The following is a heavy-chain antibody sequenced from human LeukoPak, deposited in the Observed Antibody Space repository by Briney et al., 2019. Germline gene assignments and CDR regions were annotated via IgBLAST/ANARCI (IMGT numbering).Heavy chain of an antibody. J-gene: IGHJ4*02. D-gene: IGHD1-26*01. CDR1: GYTFTDYY. CDR2: MNVKTGAT. V-gene: IGHV1-2*02. CDR3: ARQSGTYWGLDY. Sequence: ASVTVSCKASGYTFTDYYIHWVRQAPGHGLEWLGWMNVKTGATSSAQKFPGRFTMTRDTSIGTASMEFSSLTSDDTAVYYCARQSGTYWGLDYWGQGTLVTVSS.